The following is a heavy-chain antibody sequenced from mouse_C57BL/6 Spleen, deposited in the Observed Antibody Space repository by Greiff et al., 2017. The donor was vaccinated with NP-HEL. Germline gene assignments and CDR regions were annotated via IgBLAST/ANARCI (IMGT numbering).Heavy chain of an antibody. CDR3: ARSTMVTTCFDY. D-gene: IGHD2-2*01. Sequence: EVKLVESGGGLVKPGGSLKLSCAASGFTFSDYGMHWVRQAPEKGLEWVAYISSGSSTICYADTVKGRFTISRDNAKNTLFLQMTSLRSEDTAMYYCARSTMVTTCFDYWGQGTTLTVSS. CDR2: ISSGSSTI. CDR1: GFTFSDYG. J-gene: IGHJ2*01. V-gene: IGHV5-17*01.